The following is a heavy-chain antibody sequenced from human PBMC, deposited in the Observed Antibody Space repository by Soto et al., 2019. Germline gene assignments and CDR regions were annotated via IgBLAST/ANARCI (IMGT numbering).Heavy chain of an antibody. V-gene: IGHV3-23*01. Sequence: GGSIRVCRGAAEFTCGGYVMSWVRQAPGKGLEWVSGISGSGISTHYADSVKGRFTASRDNSKNTLYLQMNSLRAEDTAVYYCAKDVNYDVLAGYYYYWGQGTLVTVS. D-gene: IGHD3-9*01. CDR1: EFTCGGYV. CDR3: AKDVNYDVLAGYYYY. J-gene: IGHJ4*02. CDR2: ISGSGIST.